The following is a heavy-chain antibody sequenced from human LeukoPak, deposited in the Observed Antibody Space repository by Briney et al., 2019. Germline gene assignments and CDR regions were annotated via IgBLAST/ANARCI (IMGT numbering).Heavy chain of an antibody. CDR1: GYSISSGYY. Sequence: SETLSLTCTVSGYSISSGYYWGWIRQPPGKGLEWIGSIYHSGSTYYNPSLKSRVTISVDTSKSQFSLKLSSVTAADTAVYYCARVLFRGGSWFDPWGQGTLVTVSS. V-gene: IGHV4-38-2*02. CDR2: IYHSGST. CDR3: ARVLFRGGSWFDP. J-gene: IGHJ5*02. D-gene: IGHD4-23*01.